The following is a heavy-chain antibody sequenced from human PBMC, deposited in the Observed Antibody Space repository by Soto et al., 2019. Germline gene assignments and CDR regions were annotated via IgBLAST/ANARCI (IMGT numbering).Heavy chain of an antibody. J-gene: IGHJ6*02. CDR3: VRAHDYDSWSGFLFYGMDV. D-gene: IGHD3-3*01. V-gene: IGHV3-23*01. Sequence: EVQLLESVGGLVQPGGSLRLSCAASRFTFSNYAMSWVRQAPGKGLEWGSGISSTGGSTYYADSVKGRFTISRDNSKNTLDLQMSSLRAEDTAIYYCVRAHDYDSWSGFLFYGMDVWGQGTTVTVSS. CDR2: ISSTGGST. CDR1: RFTFSNYA.